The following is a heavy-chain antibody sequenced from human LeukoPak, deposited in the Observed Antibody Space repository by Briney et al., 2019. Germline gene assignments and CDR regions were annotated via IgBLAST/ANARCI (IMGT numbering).Heavy chain of an antibody. J-gene: IGHJ5*02. CDR1: GGSISSYY. Sequence: SETLSLTCTVSGGSISSYYWSWIRQPPGKGLEWIGYIYYSGSTNYNPSLKSRVTISVDTSKNQFSLKLNSVTAADTAVYYCARDRYYYDSSAYYYRFDPWGQGTLVTVSS. D-gene: IGHD3-22*01. CDR3: ARDRYYYDSSAYYYRFDP. V-gene: IGHV4-59*01. CDR2: IYYSGST.